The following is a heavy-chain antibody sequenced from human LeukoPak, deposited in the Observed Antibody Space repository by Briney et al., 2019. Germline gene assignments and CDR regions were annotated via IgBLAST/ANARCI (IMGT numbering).Heavy chain of an antibody. V-gene: IGHV3-9*03. Sequence: GGSLRLSWAASGFTFDDYAMHWVRQAPGKGLEWVSGISWNSGSIAYADSVKGRFTISRDNAKNSLYLQMNSLRAEDMALYYCAKGITTVTTNAFDIWGQGTMVTVSS. J-gene: IGHJ3*02. CDR1: GFTFDDYA. CDR2: ISWNSGSI. D-gene: IGHD4-17*01. CDR3: AKGITTVTTNAFDI.